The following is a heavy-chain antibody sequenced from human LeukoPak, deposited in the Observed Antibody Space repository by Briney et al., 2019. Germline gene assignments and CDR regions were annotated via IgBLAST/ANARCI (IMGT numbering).Heavy chain of an antibody. CDR2: INAGNGNT. CDR3: ARGVLRMTTVTPFDY. V-gene: IGHV1-3*01. J-gene: IGHJ4*02. D-gene: IGHD4-17*01. Sequence: VASVKVSCKASGYTFTSYAMHWVRQAPGQRLEWMGWINAGNGNTKYSQKFQGRVTITRDISASTAYMELSSLRSEDTAVYYCARGVLRMTTVTPFDYWGQGTLVTVSS. CDR1: GYTFTSYA.